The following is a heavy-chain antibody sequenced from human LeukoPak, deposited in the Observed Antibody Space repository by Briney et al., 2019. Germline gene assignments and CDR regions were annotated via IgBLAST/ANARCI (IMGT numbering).Heavy chain of an antibody. CDR3: ARDLAPSYYGMDV. CDR2: ISSSGSTI. CDR1: GFTFSAYA. J-gene: IGHJ6*02. D-gene: IGHD2-15*01. Sequence: GGSLRLSCEASGFTFSAYAMTWVRQAPGKGLEWVSYISSSGSTIYYADSVKGRFTISRDNAKNSLYLQMNSLRAEDTAVYYCARDLAPSYYGMDVWGQGTTVTISS. V-gene: IGHV3-48*03.